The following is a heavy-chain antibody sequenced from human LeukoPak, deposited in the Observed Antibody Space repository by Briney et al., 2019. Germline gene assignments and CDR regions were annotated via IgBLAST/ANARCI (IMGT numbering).Heavy chain of an antibody. V-gene: IGHV3-30*18. CDR3: AKAFYYDSSGPYPGFDY. CDR2: ISYDGSNK. D-gene: IGHD3-22*01. CDR1: GFTFSSYD. J-gene: IGHJ4*02. Sequence: GRSLRLSCAASGFTFSSYDMHWVRQAPGKGLEWVAVISYDGSNKYYADSVKGRFTISRDNSKNTLYLQMNSLRAEDTAVYYCAKAFYYDSSGPYPGFDYWGQGTLVTVSS.